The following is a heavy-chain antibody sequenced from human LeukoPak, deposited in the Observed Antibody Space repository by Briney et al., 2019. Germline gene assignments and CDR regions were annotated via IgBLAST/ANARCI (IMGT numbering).Heavy chain of an antibody. J-gene: IGHJ6*03. V-gene: IGHV3-23*01. Sequence: GGSLRLSCAASGFTLSTFAMHWVRLSPGKGLEWVSTISGSGGSTFYADSVKGRFTISRDNSKNTLYLQMNSLRAEDTAVYYCARYYDSSGYYYMDVWGKGTTVTISS. CDR1: GFTLSTFA. CDR3: ARYYDSSGYYYMDV. CDR2: ISGSGGST. D-gene: IGHD3-22*01.